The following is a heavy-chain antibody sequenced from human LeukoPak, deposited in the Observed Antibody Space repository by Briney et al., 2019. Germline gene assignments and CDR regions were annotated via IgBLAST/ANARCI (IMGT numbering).Heavy chain of an antibody. J-gene: IGHJ5*02. CDR2: VSYEGSTQ. Sequence: GGSLRLSCTPSGFTFSNYGMHWVRQAPGKGLEWVAVVSYEGSTQYYADSVKGRFTISRDNSKNTLYLQMNSLRVEDTAVYYCTKEGLGSGTFSAWFDPWGQGTLVTVSS. CDR3: TKEGLGSGTFSAWFDP. D-gene: IGHD3-10*01. V-gene: IGHV3-30*18. CDR1: GFTFSNYG.